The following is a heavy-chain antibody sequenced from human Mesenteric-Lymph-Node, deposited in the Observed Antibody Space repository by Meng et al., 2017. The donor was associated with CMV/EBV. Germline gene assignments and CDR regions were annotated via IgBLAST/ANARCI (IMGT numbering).Heavy chain of an antibody. Sequence: ASVKVSCKASGGTFSSYAISWVRQAPGQGLEWMGWIKPISGGTEYAQKFQGRITMTRDTSISTAYMELSRLRSDDTAMYYCARDVGDTAMTYDYWGQGTLVTVSS. V-gene: IGHV1-2*02. CDR1: GGTFSSYA. J-gene: IGHJ4*02. CDR2: IKPISGGT. D-gene: IGHD5-18*01. CDR3: ARDVGDTAMTYDY.